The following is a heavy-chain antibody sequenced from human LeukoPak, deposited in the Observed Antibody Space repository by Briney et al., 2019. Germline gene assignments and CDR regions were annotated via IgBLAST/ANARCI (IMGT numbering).Heavy chain of an antibody. CDR3: AKIDLFSGSDW. J-gene: IGHJ4*02. Sequence: GGSLRLSCAASGFTFSSYWMHWVRQAPGKGLVWVSHISTDGSTTSHADSVKGRFTISRDNAKNTLYLQMNSLRAEDTAVYYCAKIDLFSGSDWWGQGTLVTVS. CDR2: ISTDGSTT. CDR1: GFTFSSYW. D-gene: IGHD1-26*01. V-gene: IGHV3-74*01.